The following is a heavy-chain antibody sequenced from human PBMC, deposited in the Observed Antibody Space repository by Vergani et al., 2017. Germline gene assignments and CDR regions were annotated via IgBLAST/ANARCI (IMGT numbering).Heavy chain of an antibody. CDR1: GGTFSSYA. D-gene: IGHD2-2*01. Sequence: QVQLVQSGAEVKKPGSSVKVSCKASGGTFSSYAISWVRQAPGQGLEWMGRIIPIFGTANYAQKFQGRVTITADESTSTAYMGLSSLRSEDTAVYYWASRYCSSTSCRSNRFDPWGQGTLVTVSS. V-gene: IGHV1-69*13. J-gene: IGHJ5*02. CDR2: IIPIFGTA. CDR3: ASRYCSSTSCRSNRFDP.